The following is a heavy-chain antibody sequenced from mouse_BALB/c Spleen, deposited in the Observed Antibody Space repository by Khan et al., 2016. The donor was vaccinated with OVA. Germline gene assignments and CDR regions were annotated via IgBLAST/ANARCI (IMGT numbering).Heavy chain of an antibody. D-gene: IGHD2-14*01. V-gene: IGHV3-8*02. J-gene: IGHJ3*01. CDR3: ARSTYRYAFAY. CDR2: MIYTGYT. Sequence: EVQLQESGPSLVKPSQTLSLTCSVTGDSITSGYWSWIRKSPGNKLEYMGYMIYTGYTDYNPSLKSRIAITRHTSKNQYYLQLKSVTAENTATYYCARSTYRYAFAYWGQGTLVTVSA. CDR1: GDSITSGY.